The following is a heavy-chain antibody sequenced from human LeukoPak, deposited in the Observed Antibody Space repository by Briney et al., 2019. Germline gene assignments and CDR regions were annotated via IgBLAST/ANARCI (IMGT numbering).Heavy chain of an antibody. D-gene: IGHD4-17*01. V-gene: IGHV3-23*01. CDR3: AKVDNQDGDPYDY. J-gene: IGHJ4*02. CDR1: GFTFSSYA. Sequence: GGSLRLSCAASGFTFSSYAMSWVRQAPGKGLEWASAISGSGGSTYYADSVKGRFTISRDNSKNTLYLQMNSLRAEDTAVYYCAKVDNQDGDPYDYWGQGTLVTVSS. CDR2: ISGSGGST.